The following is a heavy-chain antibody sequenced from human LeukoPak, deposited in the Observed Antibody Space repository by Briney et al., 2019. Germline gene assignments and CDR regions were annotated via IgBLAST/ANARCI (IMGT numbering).Heavy chain of an antibody. Sequence: GGSLRLSCAASGFTFSSYSMNWVRQAPGKGLEWVSYISSSSSTIYYADSVKGRFTISRDNAKNSLYLQMNSLRAEDTAVYYCARWLDTAVAFDIWGQGTMFTVSS. V-gene: IGHV3-48*01. CDR1: GFTFSSYS. CDR2: ISSSSSTI. D-gene: IGHD2-2*02. J-gene: IGHJ3*02. CDR3: ARWLDTAVAFDI.